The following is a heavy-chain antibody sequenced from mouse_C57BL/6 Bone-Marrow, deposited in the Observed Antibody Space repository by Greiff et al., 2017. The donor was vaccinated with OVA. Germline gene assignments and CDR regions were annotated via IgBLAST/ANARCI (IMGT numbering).Heavy chain of an antibody. CDR2: ISSGSGTI. CDR3: ARPYSSDDVYYFDY. V-gene: IGHV5-17*01. CDR1: GFTFSDYG. D-gene: IGHD3-2*02. Sequence: EVQLVESGGGLVKPGGSLKLSCAASGFTFSDYGMHWVRQAPEKGLEWVAYISSGSGTIYYADTVKGRFTLSRDNAKNTLFLQMTSLRSEDTAMYYCARPYSSDDVYYFDYWGQGTTLTVSS. J-gene: IGHJ2*01.